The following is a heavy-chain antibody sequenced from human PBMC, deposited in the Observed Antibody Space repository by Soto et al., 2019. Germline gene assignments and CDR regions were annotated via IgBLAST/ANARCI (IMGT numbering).Heavy chain of an antibody. Sequence: PGGSLRLSCAASGFTFSSYSMNWVRQAPGKGLEWVSSISSSSSYIYYADSVKGRFTISRDNAKNSLYLQMNSLRAEDTAVYYCARDSLLLAVAGSWPSDYWGQGNLVTVSS. CDR2: ISSSSSYI. J-gene: IGHJ4*02. CDR3: ARDSLLLAVAGSWPSDY. CDR1: GFTFSSYS. V-gene: IGHV3-21*01. D-gene: IGHD6-19*01.